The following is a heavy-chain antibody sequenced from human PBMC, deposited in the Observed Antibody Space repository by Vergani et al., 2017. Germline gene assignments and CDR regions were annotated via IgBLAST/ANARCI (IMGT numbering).Heavy chain of an antibody. CDR3: AKDDFQVEQQLFPGWFDP. Sequence: EVQLVQSGAEVKKPGESLKISCKGSGFTFSSYAMSWVRQAPGKGLEWVSAISGSGGSPYYADSVKGRFTISRDNSKNTLYLQMNSLRAEDTAVYYWAKDDFQVEQQLFPGWFDPWGQGTLVTVSS. CDR1: GFTFSSYA. CDR2: ISGSGGSP. D-gene: IGHD6-13*01. J-gene: IGHJ5*02. V-gene: IGHV3-23*04.